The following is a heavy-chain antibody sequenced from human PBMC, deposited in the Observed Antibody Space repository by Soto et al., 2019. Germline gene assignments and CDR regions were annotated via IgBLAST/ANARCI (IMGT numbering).Heavy chain of an antibody. CDR1: GYTFTSYA. D-gene: IGHD3-22*01. V-gene: IGHV1-3*01. J-gene: IGHJ4*02. CDR3: ARDYDSSGYLFDY. CDR2: INAGNGNT. Sequence: VKVSCKASGYTFTSYAMHWVRQAPGQRLEWMGWINAGNGNTKYSQKFQGRVTITRDTSASTAYMELSSLRSEDTAVYYCARDYDSSGYLFDYWGQGTLVTVSS.